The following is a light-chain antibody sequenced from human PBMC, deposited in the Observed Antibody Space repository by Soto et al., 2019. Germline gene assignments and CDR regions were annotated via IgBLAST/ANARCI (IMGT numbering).Light chain of an antibody. CDR3: QQYNNWPRT. CDR2: GAS. J-gene: IGKJ1*01. Sequence: EVVMTQSLATLFVSPGERATLSCRASQSVSSNLAWYQQKPGQAPSLLIYGASTRATGIPARFSGSGSGTEFTLTIGSLQSEDFAVYYCQQYNNWPRTFGQG. V-gene: IGKV3-15*01. CDR1: QSVSSN.